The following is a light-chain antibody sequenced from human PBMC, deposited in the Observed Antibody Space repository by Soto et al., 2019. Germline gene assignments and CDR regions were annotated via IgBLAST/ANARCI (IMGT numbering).Light chain of an antibody. CDR1: QSVGSN. J-gene: IGKJ5*01. V-gene: IGKV3-15*01. CDR2: GAS. CDR3: QQYNNWPPIT. Sequence: EVVMTQSPATLSVSPGERATLSCRASQSVGSNLAWYQQKPGQAPRLLIYGASTRATGIPARFSGSGSGTEFTLTISSLQFEDFAIYYCQQYNNWPPITFGQGTRLEIK.